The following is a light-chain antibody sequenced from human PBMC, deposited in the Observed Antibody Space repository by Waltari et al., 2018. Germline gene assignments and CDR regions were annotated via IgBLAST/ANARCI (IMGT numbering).Light chain of an antibody. CDR2: GAS. J-gene: IGKJ3*01. Sequence: EIVMTRSPATLSVSPGDRVTLSCRASQSVSSNLAWYQQKPGQAPRLLIYGASTRATGIPARFSGSGSGTEFTFTISSLQSEDFAVYYCQQYNKWPPLFTFGPGTKVDMK. CDR3: QQYNKWPPLFT. V-gene: IGKV3D-15*01. CDR1: QSVSSN.